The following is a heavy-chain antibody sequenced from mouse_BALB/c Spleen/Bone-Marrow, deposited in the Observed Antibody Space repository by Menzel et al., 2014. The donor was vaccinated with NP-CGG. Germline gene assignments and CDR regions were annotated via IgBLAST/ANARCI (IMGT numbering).Heavy chain of an antibody. CDR1: GCAFTNYL. V-gene: IGHV1-54*01. J-gene: IGHJ3*01. CDR3: ARRDYSFAY. D-gene: IGHD2-13*01. Sequence: QVHVKQSGAELVRPGTSVKVSCKASGCAFTNYLIEWVKHRPGQGLEWIGVINPGSGGTNYNEKFKGKATLTADKSSSTAYMQLSSLTSDDSAVYFCARRDYSFAYWGQGTLVTVSA. CDR2: INPGSGGT.